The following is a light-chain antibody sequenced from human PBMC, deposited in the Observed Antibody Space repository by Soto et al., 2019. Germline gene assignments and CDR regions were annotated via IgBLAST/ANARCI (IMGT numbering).Light chain of an antibody. J-gene: IGKJ4*01. CDR3: QQYNISPLP. Sequence: DVQMTQSPSSLSASVGDRVTITCRASQDINSYLAWYQQKPGNAPKSLIYAASSLQTGVPSRFSGSESGTDFTLTISNLQPEDSATYYCQQYNISPLPVGGGTNVEIK. CDR2: AAS. V-gene: IGKV1D-16*01. CDR1: QDINSY.